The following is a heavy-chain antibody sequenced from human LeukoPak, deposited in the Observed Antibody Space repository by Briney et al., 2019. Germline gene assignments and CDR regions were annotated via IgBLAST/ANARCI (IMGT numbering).Heavy chain of an antibody. J-gene: IGHJ4*02. CDR1: GFTFSSYA. Sequence: GGSLRLSCAASGFTFSSYAMSWVRQAPGKGLEWVSAISGSGGSTYYANSVKGRFTISRDNSKNTLYLQMNSLRAEDTAVYYCAKSREGTYYDILTGYWGQGTLVTVSS. CDR2: ISGSGGST. D-gene: IGHD3-9*01. CDR3: AKSREGTYYDILTGY. V-gene: IGHV3-23*01.